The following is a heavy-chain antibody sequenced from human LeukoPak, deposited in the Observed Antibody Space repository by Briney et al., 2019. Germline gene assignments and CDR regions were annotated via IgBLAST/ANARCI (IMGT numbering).Heavy chain of an antibody. V-gene: IGHV1-18*01. J-gene: IGHJ5*02. CDR2: ISIYNGNT. CDR3: ARITYDFWSGYYMPDDP. D-gene: IGHD3-3*01. Sequence: EASVKVSCKASGYTFTNYGISWVRQAPGQGLEWMGWISIYNGNTDYAQKLRGRITMTTDTSTSTAYMELRSLRSDDTAVYYCARITYDFWSGYYMPDDPWGQGPWSPSPQ. CDR1: GYTFTNYG.